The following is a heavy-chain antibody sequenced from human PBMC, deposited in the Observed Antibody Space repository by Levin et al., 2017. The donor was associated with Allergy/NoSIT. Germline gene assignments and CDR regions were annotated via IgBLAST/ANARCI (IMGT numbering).Heavy chain of an antibody. D-gene: IGHD3-16*01. V-gene: IGHV3-66*01. CDR3: ARDSLTAYYFDY. CDR1: GFTVSSNY. CDR2: IYSGGST. J-gene: IGHJ4*02. Sequence: GGSLRLSCAASGFTVSSNYMSWVRQAPGKGLEWVSVIYSGGSTYYADSVKGRFTISRDNSKNTLYLQMNSLRAEDTAVYYCARDSLTAYYFDYWGQGTLVTVSS.